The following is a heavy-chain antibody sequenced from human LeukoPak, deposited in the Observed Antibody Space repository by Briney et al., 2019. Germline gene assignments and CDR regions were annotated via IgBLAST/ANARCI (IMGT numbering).Heavy chain of an antibody. CDR2: ISYDGSNK. CDR1: GFTFSSYG. Sequence: PGGSLRLSCAASGFTFSSYGMHWVRQAPGKGLEWVAVISYDGSNKYYADSVKGRFTISRDNSKNTLYLQMNSLRAEDTAVYYCAKGSRYSSSCFPGYWGQGTLVTVSS. CDR3: AKGSRYSSSCFPGY. V-gene: IGHV3-30*18. J-gene: IGHJ4*02. D-gene: IGHD6-13*01.